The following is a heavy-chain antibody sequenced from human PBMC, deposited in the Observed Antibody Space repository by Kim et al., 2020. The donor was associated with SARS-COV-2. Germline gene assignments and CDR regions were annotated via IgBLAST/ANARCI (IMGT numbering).Heavy chain of an antibody. CDR2: ISAYNGNT. Sequence: ASVKVSCKASGYTFTSYGISWVRQAPGQGLEWMGWISAYNGNTNYAQKLQGRVTMTTDTSTSTAYMELRSLRSDDTAVYYCARDHYDILTGYYGAGSDLVWFDPWGQGTLVTVSS. D-gene: IGHD3-9*01. CDR3: ARDHYDILTGYYGAGSDLVWFDP. V-gene: IGHV1-18*01. J-gene: IGHJ5*02. CDR1: GYTFTSYG.